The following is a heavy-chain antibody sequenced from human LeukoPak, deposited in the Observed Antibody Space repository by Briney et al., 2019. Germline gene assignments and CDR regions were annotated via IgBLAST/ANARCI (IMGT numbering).Heavy chain of an antibody. CDR1: GFTFSSYW. CDR2: INTDGSNT. Sequence: GGSLTLSCAASGFTFSSYWIHWVRQAPGKGLVWVSRINTDGSNTNYADSVKGRFTISRENAKNTLYLQMNSLRVEDTAVYYCARDLDYKLDYWGQGTLVTVYS. CDR3: ARDLDYKLDY. D-gene: IGHD4/OR15-4a*01. V-gene: IGHV3-74*01. J-gene: IGHJ4*02.